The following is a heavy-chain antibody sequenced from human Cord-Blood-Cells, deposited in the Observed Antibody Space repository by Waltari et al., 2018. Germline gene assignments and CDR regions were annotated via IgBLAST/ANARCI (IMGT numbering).Heavy chain of an antibody. CDR1: GYSFTSYW. V-gene: IGHV5-51*01. J-gene: IGHJ4*02. CDR3: ARQPDNWNYVDY. CDR2: IDPGDTDT. Sequence: EVQLVQSGAEVKKPGESLKISCKGSGYSFTSYWIGWVRQMPGKGLERMGSIDPGDTDTRYSPSFQSQVTLSADKSISTAYLQWSSLKASDTAMYYCARQPDNWNYVDYWGQGTLVTVSS. D-gene: IGHD1-20*01.